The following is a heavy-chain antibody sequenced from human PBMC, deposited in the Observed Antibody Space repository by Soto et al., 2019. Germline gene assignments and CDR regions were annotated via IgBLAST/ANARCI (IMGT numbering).Heavy chain of an antibody. CDR2: IYSSGTT. D-gene: IGHD3-22*01. V-gene: IGHV4-31*03. CDR1: GPRIRDCGYY. J-gene: IGHJ4*02. CDR3: ARTDSSGYYFVY. Sequence: SDPLALTYMDYGPRIRDCGYYWSWIRQLPGKGLEWIGYIYSSGTTYYNPSLKSRITISVDTSKNQFSLNLSSVTAADTAVSYCARTDSSGYYFVYWGQG.